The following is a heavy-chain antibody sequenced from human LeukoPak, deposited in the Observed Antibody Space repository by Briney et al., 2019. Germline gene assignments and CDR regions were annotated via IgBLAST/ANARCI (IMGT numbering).Heavy chain of an antibody. D-gene: IGHD3-22*01. CDR1: GFTFSSYG. CDR2: IKQDGSEK. V-gene: IGHV3-7*01. CDR3: ARYDYYDSRFDY. J-gene: IGHJ4*02. Sequence: GGSLRLSCAASGFTFSSYGMSGVRQAPGKGLEWVANIKQDGSEKYYVDSVKGRFTISRDNAKNSLYLQMNSLRAEDTAVYYCARYDYYDSRFDYWGQGTLVTVSS.